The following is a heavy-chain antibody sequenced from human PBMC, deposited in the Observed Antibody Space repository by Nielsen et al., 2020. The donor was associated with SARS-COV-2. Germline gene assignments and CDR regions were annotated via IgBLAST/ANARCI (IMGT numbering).Heavy chain of an antibody. CDR3: ARVYSSGWFETGFDY. J-gene: IGHJ4*02. CDR1: GGSVSSGSYY. CDR2: IYTSGST. D-gene: IGHD6-19*01. V-gene: IGHV4-61*02. Sequence: LRLSCTVSGGSVSSGSYYWSWIRQPPGKGLEWIGRIYTSGSTNYNPSLKSRVTMSVDTSKNQFSLKLSSVTAADTAVYYCARVYSSGWFETGFDYWGQGTLVTVSS.